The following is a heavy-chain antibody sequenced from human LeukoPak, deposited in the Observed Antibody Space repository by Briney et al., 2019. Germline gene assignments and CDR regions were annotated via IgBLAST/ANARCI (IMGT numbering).Heavy chain of an antibody. Sequence: PGGSLRLSCVGSGYSLSDYSLTWVRQAPGKGLEWIAYIGSSGNYIFYSDSVRGRFTISRDNGEKLVTLQMSSLRAEDTAVYYCTRIRDSRVPFDFWGQGTQVVVSS. V-gene: IGHV3-11*04. CDR1: GYSLSDYS. CDR2: IGSSGNYI. J-gene: IGHJ4*02. D-gene: IGHD2-15*01. CDR3: TRIRDSRVPFDF.